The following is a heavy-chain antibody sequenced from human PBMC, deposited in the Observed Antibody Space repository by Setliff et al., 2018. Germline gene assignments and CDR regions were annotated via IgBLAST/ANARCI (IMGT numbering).Heavy chain of an antibody. Sequence: ASVKVSCKASGYTFTAYYIHWVRQAPGQGFEWMGWINPNAGNINYIQKFQGRVTMTRDTSISTAYMELRRLKSDDTAVYYCARGEHIVSGDFYHYIDVWGKGTTVTVSS. J-gene: IGHJ6*03. CDR3: ARGEHIVSGDFYHYIDV. CDR1: GYTFTAYY. D-gene: IGHD2-15*01. V-gene: IGHV1-2*02. CDR2: INPNAGNI.